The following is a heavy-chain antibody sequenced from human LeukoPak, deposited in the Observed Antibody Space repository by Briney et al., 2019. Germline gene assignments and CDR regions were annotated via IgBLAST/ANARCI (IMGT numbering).Heavy chain of an antibody. D-gene: IGHD6-25*01. CDR3: ARVRNGSDDWVDP. CDR1: GFTFSSYW. J-gene: IGHJ5*02. Sequence: GGSLRLSCAASGFTFSSYWMHWVRQAPGKGLVWVSQINTDGSNTRYADSVRGRFTISRDNAKNTLYLQMNSLRAEDTAVYYCARVRNGSDDWVDPWGQGTLVTVSS. V-gene: IGHV3-74*01. CDR2: INTDGSNT.